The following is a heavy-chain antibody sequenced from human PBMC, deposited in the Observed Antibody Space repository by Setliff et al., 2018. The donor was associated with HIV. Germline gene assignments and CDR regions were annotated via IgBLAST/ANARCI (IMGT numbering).Heavy chain of an antibody. V-gene: IGHV7-4-1*02. CDR3: ARVPQQRYDFWSGYGLAYYFDY. CDR2: INTNTGNP. Sequence: ASVKVSCKASGYMFRSNAMSWVRQAPGQGLEWMGWINTNTGNPTYAQGFTGRFVFSLDTSVSTAYLQISSLKAEDTAVYYCARVPQQRYDFWSGYGLAYYFDYWGQGTLVTVSS. CDR1: GYMFRSNA. D-gene: IGHD3-3*01. J-gene: IGHJ4*02.